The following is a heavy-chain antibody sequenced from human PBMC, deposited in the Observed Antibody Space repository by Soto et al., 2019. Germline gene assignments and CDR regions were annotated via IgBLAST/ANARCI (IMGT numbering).Heavy chain of an antibody. CDR2: FSLSGTT. CDR3: ARGMTPPGAPAWYYFDS. V-gene: IGHV4-4*07. CDR1: GASITGTSY. Sequence: ETLSLTCTVSGASITGTSYWSWIRQPAGKGLEWIGRFSLSGTTNYNPSLRSRVTMSADVSKNQFSLRLTSVTAADTALYYCARGMTPPGAPAWYYFDSWGQGTLVTVSS. D-gene: IGHD2-8*02. J-gene: IGHJ4*02.